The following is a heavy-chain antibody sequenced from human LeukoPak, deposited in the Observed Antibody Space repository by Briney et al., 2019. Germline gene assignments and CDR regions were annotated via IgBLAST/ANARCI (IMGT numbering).Heavy chain of an antibody. Sequence: SQTLSLTCTVSGGSISSGSYYWSWIRQPAGKGLEWIGRIYTSGSTNYNPSLKSRVTISVDTSKNQFSLKPSSVTAADTAVYYCATAPSYCGSTSCGGWFDPWGQGTLVTVSS. CDR2: IYTSGST. CDR1: GGSISSGSYY. D-gene: IGHD2-2*01. J-gene: IGHJ5*02. CDR3: ATAPSYCGSTSCGGWFDP. V-gene: IGHV4-61*02.